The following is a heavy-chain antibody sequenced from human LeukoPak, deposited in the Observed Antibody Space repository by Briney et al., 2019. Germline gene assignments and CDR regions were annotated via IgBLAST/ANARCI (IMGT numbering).Heavy chain of an antibody. Sequence: SETLSLTCAVYGGSFSGYYWSWIRQPPGKGLEWIGEINHSGSTNYNPSLKSRVTISVDTSKNQFSLKLSSVTAADTAVYYCTRRSYDSGSYYDGWYFDYWGQGTLVTVSS. CDR2: INHSGST. CDR1: GGSFSGYY. CDR3: TRRSYDSGSYYDGWYFDY. J-gene: IGHJ4*02. D-gene: IGHD3-10*01. V-gene: IGHV4-34*01.